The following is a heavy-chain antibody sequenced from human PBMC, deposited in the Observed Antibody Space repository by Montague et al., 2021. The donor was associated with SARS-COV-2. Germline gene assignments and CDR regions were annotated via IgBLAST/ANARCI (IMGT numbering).Heavy chain of an antibody. CDR1: GFTFSSYA. Sequence: SLRLSCAASGFTFSSYAMHLFRQAPVKGLEWVAVISYDGSNKYYSDSVKVRFTISRDNSKNTLYLQMNSLRAEDTAVYYCARVLGGYYGMDVWGQGTTVTVSS. CDR3: ARVLGGYYGMDV. D-gene: IGHD2/OR15-2a*01. J-gene: IGHJ6*02. V-gene: IGHV3-30-3*01. CDR2: ISYDGSNK.